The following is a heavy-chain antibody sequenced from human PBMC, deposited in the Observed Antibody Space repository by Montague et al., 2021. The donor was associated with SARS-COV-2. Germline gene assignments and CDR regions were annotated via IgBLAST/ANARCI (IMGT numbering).Heavy chain of an antibody. V-gene: IGHV4-59*08. CDR2: VYHTGNT. CDR1: SDSINNYY. J-gene: IGHJ4*01. Sequence: ETLSLTCTVSSDSINNYYWSWIRQPPGKGPEWIAYVYHTGNTNYNPSLRSRVTVSVDTSKNQVSLNLSSVTAADTAVYYCAKHKWSQRLVAYFDSWGQGTLVTVSS. CDR3: AKHKWSQRLVAYFDS. D-gene: IGHD3-3*01.